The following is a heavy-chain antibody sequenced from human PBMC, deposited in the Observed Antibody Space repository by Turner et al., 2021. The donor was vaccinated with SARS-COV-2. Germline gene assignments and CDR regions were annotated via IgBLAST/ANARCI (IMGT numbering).Heavy chain of an antibody. CDR1: GFTFSSSW. CDR3: GADTSGWAADY. Sequence: EVQLVESGGGLVKPGGSLRLSCAASGFTFSSSWMNWVRQAPGKGLEWVSSISSTSSYKYYADSVKGRFTISRDNANNSLYLQMDSLRAEDTAVYYCGADTSGWAADYWGQGALVTVSS. D-gene: IGHD6-19*01. CDR2: ISSTSSYK. V-gene: IGHV3-21*01. J-gene: IGHJ4*02.